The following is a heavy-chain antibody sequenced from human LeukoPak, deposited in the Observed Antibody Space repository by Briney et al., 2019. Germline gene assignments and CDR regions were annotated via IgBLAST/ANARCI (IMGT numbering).Heavy chain of an antibody. Sequence: PSETLSLTCTVSGGSISSYYWNWIRQPPGKGLEWIGYIYYSGSTNYNPSLKSRVTISVDTSKNQFSLRLSSVTAADTAVYYCARVGSLRVYYYYMDVWGKGTTVTVSS. V-gene: IGHV4-59*01. J-gene: IGHJ6*03. CDR1: GGSISSYY. CDR3: ARVGSLRVYYYYMDV. D-gene: IGHD3-16*01. CDR2: IYYSGST.